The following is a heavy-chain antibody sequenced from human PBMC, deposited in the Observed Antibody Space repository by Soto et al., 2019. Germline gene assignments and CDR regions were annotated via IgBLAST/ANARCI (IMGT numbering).Heavy chain of an antibody. CDR2: LTNSGDST. D-gene: IGHD3-22*01. CDR1: GFTFSSYA. CDR3: AKPGAGEYYASSGFYYGAFDI. J-gene: IGHJ3*02. Sequence: EVQLLESGGGLVQPGGSLRLSCAASGFTFSSYAMSWVRQAPGKGLEWVSALTNSGDSTYYADSVKGRLTISRDNSKNTLYLQMNRLRAEDTAVYYCAKPGAGEYYASSGFYYGAFDIWGQGTMVTVSS. V-gene: IGHV3-23*01.